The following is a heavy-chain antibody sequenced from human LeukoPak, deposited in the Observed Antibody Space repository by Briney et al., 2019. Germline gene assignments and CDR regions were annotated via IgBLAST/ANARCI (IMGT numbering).Heavy chain of an antibody. Sequence: HSGGSPRLSCTASGFTFGDYAMSWFRQAPGKGLEWVGFIRSKAYGGTTEYAASVKGRFTISRDDSKSIAYLQMNSLKTEDTAVYYCTRVGEQLVHVGESWFDPWGQGTLVTVSS. CDR3: TRVGEQLVHVGESWFDP. V-gene: IGHV3-49*03. D-gene: IGHD6-13*01. J-gene: IGHJ5*02. CDR1: GFTFGDYA. CDR2: IRSKAYGGTT.